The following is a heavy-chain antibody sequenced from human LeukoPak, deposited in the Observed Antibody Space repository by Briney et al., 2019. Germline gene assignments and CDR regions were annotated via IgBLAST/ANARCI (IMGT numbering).Heavy chain of an antibody. V-gene: IGHV3-74*01. D-gene: IGHD5-12*01. Sequence: PGGSLRLSCAASGFTLSSYWMQWVRQVPGKGLVWVSRINSDGSGTTYADSVKGRFTISRDNAKNTLYLQMNSLRAEDTAVYYCARVRATFSPHFDNWGQGTLVTVSS. CDR3: ARVRATFSPHFDN. CDR1: GFTLSSYW. J-gene: IGHJ4*02. CDR2: INSDGSGT.